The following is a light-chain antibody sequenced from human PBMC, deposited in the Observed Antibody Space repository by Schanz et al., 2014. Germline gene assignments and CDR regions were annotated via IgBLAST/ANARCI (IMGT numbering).Light chain of an antibody. Sequence: QSALTQPASVSGSPGQSITISCTGTSSDVGGYNFVSWYQQHPGKAPKVIIYDVSNRPSGVSNRFSGSKSDVTASLTISGLQAEDEADYYCSSYTGTNTLIFGLGTKLTVL. CDR1: SSDVGGYNF. V-gene: IGLV2-14*03. J-gene: IGLJ2*01. CDR2: DVS. CDR3: SSYTGTNTLI.